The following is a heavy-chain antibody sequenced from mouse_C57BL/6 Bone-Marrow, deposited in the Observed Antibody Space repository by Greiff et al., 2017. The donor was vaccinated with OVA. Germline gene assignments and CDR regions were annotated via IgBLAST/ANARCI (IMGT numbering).Heavy chain of an antibody. CDR2: ISSGSSTI. V-gene: IGHV5-17*01. D-gene: IGHD2-1*01. CDR3: ARSYGNYEGGFDY. Sequence: EVTLVESGGGLVKPGGSLKLSCAASGFTFSDYGMHWVRQAPEKGLEWVAYISSGSSTIYYADTVKGRFTISRDNAKNTLFLQMTSLRSEDTAMYYCARSYGNYEGGFDYWGQGTTLTVSS. J-gene: IGHJ2*01. CDR1: GFTFSDYG.